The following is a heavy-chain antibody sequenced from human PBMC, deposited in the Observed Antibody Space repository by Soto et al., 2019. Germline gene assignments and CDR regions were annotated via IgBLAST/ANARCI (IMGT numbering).Heavy chain of an antibody. V-gene: IGHV3-23*01. CDR2: SIGPSGNT. D-gene: IGHD4-4*01. CDR3: AKLLHNSYYNVMDV. CDR1: GFTFSNSG. J-gene: IGHJ6*02. Sequence: EVQLLESGGDLVQPGGSLRLVCAASGFTFSNSGMRWVRQAPGQGLEWVSSIGPSGNTYYSDAVKGRFTISRDISKSSLFLQMDSLRAEDTATYYCAKLLHNSYYNVMDVWGQGTTVTVSS.